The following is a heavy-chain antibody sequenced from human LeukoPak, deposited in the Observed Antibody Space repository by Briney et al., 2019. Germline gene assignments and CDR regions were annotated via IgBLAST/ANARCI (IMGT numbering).Heavy chain of an antibody. CDR2: IKQDGSEK. D-gene: IGHD3-16*02. V-gene: IGHV3-7*01. Sequence: PGGTLRLSCAASGFSFSIYGMSWVRQAPGKGLEWVANIKQDGSEKYYVDSVKGRFTISRDNAKNSLYLQLHSLRAEDTAVYYCARGLVFDYWGQGTLVTVSS. CDR3: ARGLVFDY. J-gene: IGHJ4*02. CDR1: GFSFSIYG.